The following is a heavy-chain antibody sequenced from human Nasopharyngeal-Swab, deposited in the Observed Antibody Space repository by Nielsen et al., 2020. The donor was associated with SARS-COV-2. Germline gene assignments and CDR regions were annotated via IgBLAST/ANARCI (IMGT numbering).Heavy chain of an antibody. D-gene: IGHD4-17*01. V-gene: IGHV3-21*01. J-gene: IGHJ6*03. CDR2: ISSSSSYI. Sequence: GESLKISCAASGFIFSSYSMNWVRQAPGKGLEWVSSISSSSSYIYYADSVKGRFTISRDNAKNSLYLQMNSLRAEDTAVYYCASPATVTTLYDYYYYMDVWGKGTTVTVSS. CDR1: GFIFSSYS. CDR3: ASPATVTTLYDYYYYMDV.